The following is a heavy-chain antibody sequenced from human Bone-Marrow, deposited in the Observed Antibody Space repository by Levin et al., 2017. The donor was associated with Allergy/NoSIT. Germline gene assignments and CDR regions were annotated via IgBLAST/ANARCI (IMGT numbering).Heavy chain of an antibody. D-gene: IGHD3-16*02. CDR1: GGSFSGYY. Sequence: GSLRLSCAVYGGSFSGYYWSWIRQPPGKGLEWIGEINHSGSTNYNPSLKSRVTISVDTSKNQFSLKLSSVTAADTAVYYCARGGPQISIVDDYVWGSYRPKYYFDYWGQGTLVTVSS. J-gene: IGHJ4*02. V-gene: IGHV4-34*01. CDR2: INHSGST. CDR3: ARGGPQISIVDDYVWGSYRPKYYFDY.